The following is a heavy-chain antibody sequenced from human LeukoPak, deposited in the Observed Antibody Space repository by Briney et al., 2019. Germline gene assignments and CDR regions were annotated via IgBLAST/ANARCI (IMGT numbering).Heavy chain of an antibody. J-gene: IGHJ4*02. CDR2: ISYDGSNK. V-gene: IGHV3-30*18. CDR3: AKDNTVRGVHSLDY. Sequence: GGSLRLSCAASGFTFSSYGVHWVRQAPGKGLEWVAVISYDGSNKYYADSVKGRFTISRDNSKNTLYLQMNSLRAEDTAVYYCAKDNTVRGVHSLDYWGQGTLVTVSS. D-gene: IGHD3-10*01. CDR1: GFTFSSYG.